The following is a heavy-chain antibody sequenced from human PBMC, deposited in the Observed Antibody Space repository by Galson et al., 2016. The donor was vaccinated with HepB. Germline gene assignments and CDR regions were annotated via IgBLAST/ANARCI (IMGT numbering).Heavy chain of an antibody. CDR3: ARDGYDIFTGYYPGYYFDY. CDR2: MWFDASNK. V-gene: IGHV3-33*01. Sequence: SLRLSCAASGFTFNNYGIHWVRQAPGKGLEWVAVMWFDASNKYYADSVKGRFTISRDNSKNTLYLQMNSLRAEDTAVYYCARDGYDIFTGYYPGYYFDYWGQGTLVTVSS. J-gene: IGHJ4*02. CDR1: GFTFNNYG. D-gene: IGHD3-9*01.